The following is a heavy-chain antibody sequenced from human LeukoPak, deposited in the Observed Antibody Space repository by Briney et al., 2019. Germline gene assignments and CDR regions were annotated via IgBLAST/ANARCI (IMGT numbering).Heavy chain of an antibody. Sequence: WGSLRLSCATSGFTFSSFGIHWVRQAPGKGLEWVSFIRFDGSDKYYADSVKGRFTISRDDSKKTLYLQMNSLRTEDTAVYYCVKDVGYYGFWSGLDYWGQGTLVTVSS. CDR1: GFTFSSFG. J-gene: IGHJ4*02. D-gene: IGHD3-3*01. V-gene: IGHV3-30*02. CDR3: VKDVGYYGFWSGLDY. CDR2: IRFDGSDK.